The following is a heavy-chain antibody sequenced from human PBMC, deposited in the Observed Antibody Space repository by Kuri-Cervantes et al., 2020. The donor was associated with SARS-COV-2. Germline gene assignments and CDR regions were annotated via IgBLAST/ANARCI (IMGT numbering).Heavy chain of an antibody. CDR1: GYTFTPFT. D-gene: IGHD4-11*01. Sequence: GGSLRLSCKASGYTFTPFTIGWVRQTPGKGLEWMGIIYPGDSDTRYSPSFQGQVSISVDKSNTTAYLQWSSLKASDTAVYYCARHRNPYSDYSLDLWGQGTLVTVSS. J-gene: IGHJ5*02. CDR3: ARHRNPYSDYSLDL. V-gene: IGHV5-51*01. CDR2: IYPGDSDT.